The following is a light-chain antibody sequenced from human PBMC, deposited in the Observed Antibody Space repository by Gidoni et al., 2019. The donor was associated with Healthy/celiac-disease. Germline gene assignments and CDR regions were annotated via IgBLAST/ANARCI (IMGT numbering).Light chain of an antibody. CDR2: DVT. CDR1: SSDVGSYDY. CDR3: CSYAGSFVV. V-gene: IGLV2-11*01. Sequence: QSALTQPRSVSGSPGQSVTISCTGTSSDVGSYDYVSWYHQHPGKAPKLMIYDVTKRPSGVPDRFSGSKSGNTASLTISGLQAEDEADYYCCSYAGSFVVFGGGSKLTVL. J-gene: IGLJ2*01.